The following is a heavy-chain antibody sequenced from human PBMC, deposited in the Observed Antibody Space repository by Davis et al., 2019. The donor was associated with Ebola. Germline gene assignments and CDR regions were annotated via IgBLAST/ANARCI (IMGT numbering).Heavy chain of an antibody. D-gene: IGHD6-13*01. CDR3: ARDWAAAGDY. CDR2: IHTSVGHP. CDR1: GYTFSDHP. J-gene: IGHJ4*02. V-gene: IGHV7-4-1*02. Sequence: ASVKVSCKASGYTFSDHPINWVRQAPGQGLEWMGWIHTSVGHPTYARGFAGRFVFSLDTSVSTTYLQINGLKADDTAVYYCARDWAAAGDYWGQGTLVTVSS.